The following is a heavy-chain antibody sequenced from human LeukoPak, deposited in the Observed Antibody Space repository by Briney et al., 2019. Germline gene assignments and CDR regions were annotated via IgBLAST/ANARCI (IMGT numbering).Heavy chain of an antibody. CDR1: GFTFSSYA. CDR2: IGGSGSTT. CDR3: AKSGYNRFDY. D-gene: IGHD5-24*01. Sequence: PGGSLRLSCAASGFTFSSYAMSWVRQAPGKGLEWVSAIGGSGSTTYYADSVKGRFTISRDNSKSTLYLQINSLRAEDTAVYYCAKSGYNRFDYWGQGTLVTVSS. V-gene: IGHV3-23*01. J-gene: IGHJ4*02.